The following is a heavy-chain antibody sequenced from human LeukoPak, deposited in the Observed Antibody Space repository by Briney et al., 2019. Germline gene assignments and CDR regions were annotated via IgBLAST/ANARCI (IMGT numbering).Heavy chain of an antibody. J-gene: IGHJ4*02. Sequence: SETLSLTCTVSGGSISNYHWSWIRQPPGKTLEWVGYIYYSGSTNYNPSLKSRVTISVDTSKNQFSLKVRSVTAADTAVYYCARNADDSSSYPYFDYWGQGTLVTVSS. CDR2: IYYSGST. CDR3: ARNADDSSSYPYFDY. CDR1: GGSISNYH. D-gene: IGHD3-22*01. V-gene: IGHV4-59*01.